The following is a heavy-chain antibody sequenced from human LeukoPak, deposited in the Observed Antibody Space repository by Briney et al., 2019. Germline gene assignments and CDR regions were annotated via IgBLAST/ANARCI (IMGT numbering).Heavy chain of an antibody. V-gene: IGHV4-31*03. CDR1: GGSISSGGYY. CDR3: ARGITMVRGVTSMNDAFDI. CDR2: IYYSGST. Sequence: SETLSLTCTVSGGSISSGGYYWSWIRQHPGKGLEWIGYIYYSGSTYYNPSLKSRVTISVDTSKNQFSLKLSSVTAADTAVYYCARGITMVRGVTSMNDAFDIWGQGTMVTVSS. J-gene: IGHJ3*02. D-gene: IGHD3-10*01.